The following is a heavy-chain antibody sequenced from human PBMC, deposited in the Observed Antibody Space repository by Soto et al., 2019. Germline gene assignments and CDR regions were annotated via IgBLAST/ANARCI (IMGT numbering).Heavy chain of an antibody. CDR2: ISASGDST. D-gene: IGHD2-21*01. CDR1: GFTFRTYS. CDR3: VSRIPSWVFDY. V-gene: IGHV3-23*01. Sequence: PGGSLRLSCAASGFTFRTYSMSWVRQAPGKGLEWVSAISASGDSTYYTNSVRGRFTVSRDNSKNTLYLQMNSLRDEDTGVYFCVSRIPSWVFDYWGLGTLVTVSS. J-gene: IGHJ4*01.